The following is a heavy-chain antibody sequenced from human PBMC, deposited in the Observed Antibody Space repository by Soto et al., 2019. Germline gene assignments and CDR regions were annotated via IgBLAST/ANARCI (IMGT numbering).Heavy chain of an antibody. CDR1: GGTLSSYA. J-gene: IGHJ6*02. CDR2: IIPIFGTA. Sequence: SVKVSCKASGGTLSSYAISWVRQAPGQGLEWMGGIIPIFGTANYAQKFQGRVTITADESTSTAYMELSSLRSEDTAVYYCARVNDYPLGIYYYGKDVWGQGTTVTVSS. CDR3: ARVNDYPLGIYYYGKDV. D-gene: IGHD4-17*01. V-gene: IGHV1-69*13.